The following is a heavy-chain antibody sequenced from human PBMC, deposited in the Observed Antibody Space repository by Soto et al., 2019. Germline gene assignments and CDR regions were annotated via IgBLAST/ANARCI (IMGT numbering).Heavy chain of an antibody. CDR1: GFTFNFYG. J-gene: IGHJ3*01. D-gene: IGHD5-18*01. CDR3: AKERRYSFDALDL. CDR2: ISYDGSDK. Sequence: QVQLVESGGGVVQPGRSLTLSCDASGFTFNFYGMHCVRQAPGKGLEWVAVISYDGSDKYYADSVRGRFTISRDNTKNTVWLQINSLRGEDTAVYYCAKERRYSFDALDLWGQGTLVTVSS. V-gene: IGHV3-30*18.